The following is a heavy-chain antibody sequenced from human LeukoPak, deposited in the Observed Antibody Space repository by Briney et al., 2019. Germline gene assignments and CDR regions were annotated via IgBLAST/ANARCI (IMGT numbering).Heavy chain of an antibody. D-gene: IGHD2-8*02. Sequence: ASVKVSCKASGYTFTGYYLHWVRQAPGQGLEWMGWINPNSGGTDCAQKFQGRVTTTRDTSISTVYMELSRLRSDDTAVYYCAREGYCTGGTCFDNWGQGTLVTVSS. V-gene: IGHV1-2*02. J-gene: IGHJ4*02. CDR2: INPNSGGT. CDR3: AREGYCTGGTCFDN. CDR1: GYTFTGYY.